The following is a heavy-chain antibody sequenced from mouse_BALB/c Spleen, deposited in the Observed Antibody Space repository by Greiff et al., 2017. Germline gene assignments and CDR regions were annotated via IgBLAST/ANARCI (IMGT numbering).Heavy chain of an antibody. CDR2: ISSGSSTI. D-gene: IGHD3-1*01. CDR1: GFTFSSFG. V-gene: IGHV5-17*02. CDR3: ARGSARANYYAMDY. J-gene: IGHJ4*01. Sequence: EVMLVESGGGLVQPGGSRKLSCAASGFTFSSFGMHWVRQAPEKGLEWVAYISSGSSTIYYADTVKGRFTISRDNPKNTLFLQMTSLRSEDTAMYYCARGSARANYYAMDYGGQGTSVTVSS.